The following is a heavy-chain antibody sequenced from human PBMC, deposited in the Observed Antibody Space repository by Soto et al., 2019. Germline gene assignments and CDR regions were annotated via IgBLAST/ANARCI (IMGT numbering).Heavy chain of an antibody. D-gene: IGHD1-7*01. CDR2: SSNNGNT. J-gene: IGHJ4*02. CDR1: GGSISFYR. V-gene: IGHV4-4*07. CDR3: GRESGETWDYEAY. Sequence: SETLSLTCNVSGGSISFYRWGLIRQPGWKGREWIGRSSNNGNTQYNPSLQSRDKVSVDTSRNQFFLNLHSVTAADSAVYFCGRESGETWDYEAYWGQGTPVTVSS.